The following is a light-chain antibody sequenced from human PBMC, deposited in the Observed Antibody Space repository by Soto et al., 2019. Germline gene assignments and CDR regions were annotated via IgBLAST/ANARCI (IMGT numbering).Light chain of an antibody. CDR3: QQYNNWPYT. Sequence: EIVMTQSPATLSVSPGDRAALSCRASQSVSSNFAWYQQKPGQAPSLLIYGASTRATGIPARFSGSGSGTDFTLTISSLQSEDFAVYYCQQYNNWPYTFGQGTKLEIK. CDR1: QSVSSN. CDR2: GAS. V-gene: IGKV3-15*01. J-gene: IGKJ2*01.